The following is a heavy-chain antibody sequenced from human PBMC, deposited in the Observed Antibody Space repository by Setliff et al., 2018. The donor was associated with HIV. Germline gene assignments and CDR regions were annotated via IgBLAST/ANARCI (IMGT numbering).Heavy chain of an antibody. J-gene: IGHJ4*02. V-gene: IGHV4-38-2*01. CDR2: IYHSGST. CDR1: GYSISRGYY. Sequence: SETLSLTCVVSGYSISRGYYWAWIRQPPGKGLEWIASIYHSGSTYYNPSLKSRVTISVDTSKNQFSLKLTSVTAADTAVYYCARFSTSSGGTFDYWGQGTLVTVSS. D-gene: IGHD6-6*01. CDR3: ARFSTSSGGTFDY.